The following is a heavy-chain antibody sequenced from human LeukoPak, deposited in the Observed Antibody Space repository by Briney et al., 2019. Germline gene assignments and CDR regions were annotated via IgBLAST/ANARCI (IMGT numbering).Heavy chain of an antibody. J-gene: IGHJ4*02. CDR2: IYHAGST. Sequence: SETLSLTCTISGGSVSDYYWSWIRQSPGKGLEWIGYIYHAGSTNYNPSLKSRVTISVDTSKNQFSLKLSSVTAADTAVYYCARGGVGAPGYWGQGTLVTVSS. V-gene: IGHV4-59*02. D-gene: IGHD1-26*01. CDR1: GGSVSDYY. CDR3: ARGGVGAPGY.